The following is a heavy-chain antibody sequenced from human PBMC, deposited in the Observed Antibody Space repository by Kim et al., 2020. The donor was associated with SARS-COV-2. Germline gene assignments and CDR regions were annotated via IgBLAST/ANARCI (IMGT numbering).Heavy chain of an antibody. CDR3: AKDRIVVVPAATYYYYYGMDV. CDR1: GFTFSSYG. D-gene: IGHD2-2*01. CDR2: IWYDGSNK. V-gene: IGHV3-33*06. Sequence: GGSLRLSCAASGFTFSSYGMHWVRQAPGKGLEWVAVIWYDGSNKYYADSVKGRFTISRDNSKNTLYLQMNSLRAEDTAVYYCAKDRIVVVPAATYYYYYGMDVWDQGTTVTVSS. J-gene: IGHJ6*02.